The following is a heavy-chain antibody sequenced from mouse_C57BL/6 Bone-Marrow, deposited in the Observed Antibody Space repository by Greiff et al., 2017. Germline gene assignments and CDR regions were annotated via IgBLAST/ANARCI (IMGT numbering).Heavy chain of an antibody. CDR1: GFSLTSYG. CDR2: IWSDGST. J-gene: IGHJ4*01. D-gene: IGHD1-1*01. CDR3: ARQGYYGFYAMDY. V-gene: IGHV2-6-1*01. Sequence: QVQLQQSGPGLVAPSQSLSITCTVSGFSLTSYGVHWVRQPPGKGLEWLVVIWSDGSTTYNSALKSRLSISKDNSKSQVFLKMNRLQTDDTAMYYWARQGYYGFYAMDYWGQGTSVTVSS.